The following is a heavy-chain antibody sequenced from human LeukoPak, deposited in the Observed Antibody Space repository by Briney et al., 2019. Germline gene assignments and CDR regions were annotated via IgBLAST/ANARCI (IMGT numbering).Heavy chain of an antibody. Sequence: ASVKVSCKASGYTFTSYDINWVRQATGQGLEWMGWMNPNSGNTGYAQKFQGRVTMTRNTSISTTYMELGSLRSEDTAVYYCARGWGQWGLAWGFDIWGQGTMVTVSS. CDR2: MNPNSGNT. D-gene: IGHD1-26*01. V-gene: IGHV1-8*01. CDR1: GYTFTSYD. J-gene: IGHJ3*02. CDR3: ARGWGQWGLAWGFDI.